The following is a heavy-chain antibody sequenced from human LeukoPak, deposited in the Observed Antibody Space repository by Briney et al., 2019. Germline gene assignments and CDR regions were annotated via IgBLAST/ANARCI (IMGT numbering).Heavy chain of an antibody. CDR3: AKETEDATVIREPLYYFDY. V-gene: IGHV3-23*01. D-gene: IGHD4-11*01. CDR1: GFTFSSYA. Sequence: GGSLRLSCAASGFTFSSYAMSWVRQAPGRGLEWVSAISGSGGSTYYADSVKGRFTISRDNSKNTLYLQMNSLRAEDTAVYYCAKETEDATVIREPLYYFDYWGQGTLVTVSS. J-gene: IGHJ4*02. CDR2: ISGSGGST.